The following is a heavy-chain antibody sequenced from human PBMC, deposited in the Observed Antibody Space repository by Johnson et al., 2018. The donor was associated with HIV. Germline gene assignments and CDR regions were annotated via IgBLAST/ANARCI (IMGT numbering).Heavy chain of an antibody. CDR1: GFTVSSNY. V-gene: IGHV3-66*03. D-gene: IGHD3-22*01. CDR2: IGISGNT. J-gene: IGHJ3*02. Sequence: VQLVESGGGLIQPGGSLRLSCAASGFTVSSNYMSWVRQAPGKGLEWVSGIGISGNTNYPGSVKGRFTISRDNSKNTLYLQMNSLRAEDTAVYYCAKAMGGWLLAHAFDIWGQGTMVTISS. CDR3: AKAMGGWLLAHAFDI.